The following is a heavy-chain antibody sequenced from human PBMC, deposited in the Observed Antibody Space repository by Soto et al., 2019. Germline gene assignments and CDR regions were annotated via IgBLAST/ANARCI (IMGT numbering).Heavy chain of an antibody. CDR2: IYYSGST. J-gene: IGHJ5*02. D-gene: IGHD2-21*02. Sequence: SETLSLTCTVSGGSISSGDYYWSWIRQPPGKGLEWIGYIYYSGSTYYNPSLKSRVTISVDTSKNQFSLKLSSVTAADTAVYYCARRPTAILFNWFDPWGQGTLVTVSS. CDR3: ARRPTAILFNWFDP. CDR1: GGSISSGDYY. V-gene: IGHV4-30-4*01.